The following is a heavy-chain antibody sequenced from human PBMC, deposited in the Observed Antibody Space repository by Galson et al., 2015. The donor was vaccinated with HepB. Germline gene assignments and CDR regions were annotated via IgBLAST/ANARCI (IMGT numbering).Heavy chain of an antibody. CDR3: VRGLFGGKDY. Sequence: SVKVSCKASGYTFTTFDINWVRQAPGQGLEWLGWINPQFGKTGFAQKFQGRVTMTRDMATSTAYMELSRLRSDDTATYYCVRGLFGGKDYWGQGTLVTITA. D-gene: IGHD3-3*01. J-gene: IGHJ4*02. CDR2: INPQFGKT. CDR1: GYTFTTFD. V-gene: IGHV1-8*01.